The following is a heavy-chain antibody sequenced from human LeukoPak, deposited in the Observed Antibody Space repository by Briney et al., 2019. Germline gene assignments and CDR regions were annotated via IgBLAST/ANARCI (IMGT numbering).Heavy chain of an antibody. D-gene: IGHD2-15*01. CDR1: GYTFNIYY. CDR3: ARGDIDH. V-gene: IGHV1-46*02. J-gene: IGHJ5*02. CDR2: IHPNDGST. Sequence: GASVKVSCKTSGYTFNIYYVQWVRQAPGQGLEWMGVIHPNDGSTTYAQKFQGRIIMTSDTSTSTIYMELSSLRPDDTAVYYCARGDIDHWGQGTLVTVSS.